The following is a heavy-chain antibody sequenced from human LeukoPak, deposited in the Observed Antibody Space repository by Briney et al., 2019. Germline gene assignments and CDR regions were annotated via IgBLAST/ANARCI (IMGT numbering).Heavy chain of an antibody. Sequence: GGSLRLSCAASRFTFSSYAMSWVRQAPGKGLEWVSTISGSGGSTYYADSVKGRFTISRDNSKNTLYLQMNSLRAEDTAVYYCAKDKGGSWWGFDYWGQGTLVTVSS. J-gene: IGHJ4*02. CDR2: ISGSGGST. V-gene: IGHV3-23*01. CDR3: AKDKGGSWWGFDY. D-gene: IGHD6-13*01. CDR1: RFTFSSYA.